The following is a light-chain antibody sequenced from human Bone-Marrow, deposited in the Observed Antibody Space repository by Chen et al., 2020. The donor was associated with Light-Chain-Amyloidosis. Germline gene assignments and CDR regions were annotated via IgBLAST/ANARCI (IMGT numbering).Light chain of an antibody. V-gene: IGKV3-20*01. CDR2: GSS. J-gene: IGKJ4*01. CDR3: QQYGTSPLT. CDR1: QTISSNY. Sequence: EIELTQSPGTLTLSPGEGANLSCKASQTISSNYLTWYQHKFGQAPRLLLYGSSSRATGNPDRFTGSGSGTDFTLTINRLEPEDFAMYYCQQYGTSPLTCGRVTNVEIK.